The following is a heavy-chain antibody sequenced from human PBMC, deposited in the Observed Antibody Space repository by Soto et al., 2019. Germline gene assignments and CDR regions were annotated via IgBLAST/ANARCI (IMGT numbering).Heavy chain of an antibody. V-gene: IGHV4-59*11. J-gene: IGHJ4*02. D-gene: IGHD7-27*01. CDR1: GGSISNHY. Sequence: QVQLQESGPGLVKPSETLSLTCSVSGGSISNHYWSWIRQPPGKGLEWIGYIYYNGNTNYNPSLKSRVTMSVDTSRTQISLKLTTVTAAETAVYYCTRANWYSEYWGQGTLVTVSS. CDR2: IYYNGNT. CDR3: TRANWYSEY.